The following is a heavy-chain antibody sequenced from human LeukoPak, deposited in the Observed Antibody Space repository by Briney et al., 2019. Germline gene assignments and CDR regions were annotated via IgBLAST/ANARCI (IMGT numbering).Heavy chain of an antibody. D-gene: IGHD3-9*01. V-gene: IGHV3-21*05. J-gene: IGHJ6*02. Sequence: KAGGSLRLSCAASGFTFGHYTMNWIRQAPGKGLEWVSYITTTTSDVFYADSVKGRFTISRDYAKTSLYLQMNSLRADDTAVYYCARESGSYDVVTGYISYDYGMDVWGQGTTVTVSS. CDR1: GFTFGHYT. CDR3: ARESGSYDVVTGYISYDYGMDV. CDR2: ITTTTSDV.